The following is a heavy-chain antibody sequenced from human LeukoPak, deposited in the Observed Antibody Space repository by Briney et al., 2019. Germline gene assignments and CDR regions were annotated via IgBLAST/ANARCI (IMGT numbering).Heavy chain of an antibody. CDR2: VYPDNSDT. V-gene: IGHV5-51*04. Sequence: GESLKISCKGSGYSFSGYLIGWVRQMPGKGLEWMGIVYPDNSDTRYSPSFQGQVTISADKPITTAYLHWSSLKASDTAMYYCARVGGIAVADHFDYWGQGTLVTVSS. J-gene: IGHJ4*02. CDR3: ARVGGIAVADHFDY. CDR1: GYSFSGYL. D-gene: IGHD6-19*01.